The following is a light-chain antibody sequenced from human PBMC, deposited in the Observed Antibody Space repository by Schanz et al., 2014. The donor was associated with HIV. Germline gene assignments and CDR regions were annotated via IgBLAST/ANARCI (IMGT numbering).Light chain of an antibody. CDR2: GNT. J-gene: IGLJ1*01. Sequence: QSVLTQPPSASGTPGQRVTISCSGSSSNIGSNYVYWYQQLPGTAPKLLIYGNTNRPSGVSNRFSGSKSGNTASLTISGLQAEDEADYYCSSKRSGDTTPVVFGSGTKLTVL. CDR1: SSNIGSNY. CDR3: SSKRSGDTTPVV. V-gene: IGLV1-47*02.